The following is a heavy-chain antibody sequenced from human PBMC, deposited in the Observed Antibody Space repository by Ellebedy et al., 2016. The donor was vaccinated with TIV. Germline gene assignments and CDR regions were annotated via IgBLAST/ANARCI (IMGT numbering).Heavy chain of an antibody. CDR3: VRARPYCGGDCYSFGN. Sequence: GGSLRLXXATSGFTFRNDWMHWVRQAPGKGLVWVSRMNRDGSDIGYADSVKGRFTISRDNAKNTLYLQMNSLRAEDTAVYYCVRARPYCGGDCYSFGNWGQGSLVTVSS. V-gene: IGHV3-74*01. CDR2: MNRDGSDI. J-gene: IGHJ4*02. CDR1: GFTFRNDW. D-gene: IGHD2-21*02.